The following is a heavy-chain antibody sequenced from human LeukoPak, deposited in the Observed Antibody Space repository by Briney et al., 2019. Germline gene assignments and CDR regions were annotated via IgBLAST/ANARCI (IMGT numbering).Heavy chain of an antibody. CDR3: TTGFDLQH. CDR2: IKPDGSER. D-gene: IGHD3-10*01. J-gene: IGHJ1*01. Sequence: PGGSLRLSCAASGFTFSSDWMTWVRQAPGKGLEWVGNIKPDGSERYYMDSVKGRFTISRDNARNSLYLHLNSLRAEDTAVYYCTTGFDLQHWGQGTLVTVSS. V-gene: IGHV3-7*01. CDR1: GFTFSSDW.